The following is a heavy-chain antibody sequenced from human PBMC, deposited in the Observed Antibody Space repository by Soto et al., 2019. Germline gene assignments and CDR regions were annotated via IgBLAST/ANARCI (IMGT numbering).Heavy chain of an antibody. CDR3: ATSPSSYYYYGMDV. J-gene: IGHJ6*02. Sequence: SETLSLTCAVYGGSFSGYYWTWIRQPPGKGLEWIGEINHSGSTNYNPSLKTRVTISVDTSKNQFSLKLSSVTAADTAVYYCATSPSSYYYYGMDVWGQGTTVTVSS. V-gene: IGHV4-34*01. CDR1: GGSFSGYY. CDR2: INHSGST.